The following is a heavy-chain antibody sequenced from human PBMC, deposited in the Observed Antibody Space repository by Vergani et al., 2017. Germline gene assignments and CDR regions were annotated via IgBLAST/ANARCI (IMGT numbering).Heavy chain of an antibody. CDR1: GGSFSGYY. CDR3: ARVRIAARGWFDP. J-gene: IGHJ5*02. V-gene: IGHV4-34*01. Sequence: QVQLQQWGAGLLKPSETLSLTCAVYGGSFSGYYWSWIRQPPGKGLEWIGEINHSGSTNYNPSLKSRVTISVDTSKNQFSLKLSSVTAADTAVYYCARVRIAARGWFDPWGQGTLVTVSS. D-gene: IGHD6-6*01. CDR2: INHSGST.